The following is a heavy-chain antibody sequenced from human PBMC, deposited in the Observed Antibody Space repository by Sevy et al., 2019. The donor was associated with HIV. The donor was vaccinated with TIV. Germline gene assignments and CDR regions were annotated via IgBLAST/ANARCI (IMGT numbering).Heavy chain of an antibody. CDR1: GGSISSSSYY. V-gene: IGHV4-39*01. CDR2: IYYSGST. D-gene: IGHD5-18*01. J-gene: IGHJ4*02. CDR3: GRRKTWATDSAMSKVFDY. Sequence: SETLSLTCTVSGGSISSSSYYWGWIRQPPGKGLEWIGSIYYSGSTYYNPSLKSRVTISVDTSTNQFSLKLRSVTAADTAVYYCGRRKTWATDSAMSKVFDYWGQGTLVTVSS.